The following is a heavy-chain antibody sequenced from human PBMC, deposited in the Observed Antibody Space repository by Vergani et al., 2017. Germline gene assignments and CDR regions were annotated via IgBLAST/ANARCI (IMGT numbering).Heavy chain of an antibody. CDR1: GFTFTSYA. V-gene: IGHV3-23*01. D-gene: IGHD3-22*01. CDR2: ISGSGATS. Sequence: EVRLLESGGGLVQPGGSLRLSCVGSGFTFTSYAMNWVRQAPGKGLEWVSGISGSGATSYYAESMKGRFAMSRDNSKNTLYLQMNSLRAEDTAVYYCAKGSRIVVAESIDWGQGTLVTVSS. CDR3: AKGSRIVVAESID. J-gene: IGHJ4*02.